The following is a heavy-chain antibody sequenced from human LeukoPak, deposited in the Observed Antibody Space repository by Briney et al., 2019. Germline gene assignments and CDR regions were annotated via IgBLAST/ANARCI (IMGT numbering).Heavy chain of an antibody. CDR1: GFTFSSYA. Sequence: GGSLRLSCAASGFTFSSYAMSWVRQAPGKGLEWVSAISGSGGSTYYADSVKGRFTISRDNSKNTLYLQMNSLRAEDTAVYYCAKAPRPVRFLEWLSPYYFDYWGQGTLVTVSS. D-gene: IGHD3-3*01. J-gene: IGHJ4*02. CDR2: ISGSGGST. CDR3: AKAPRPVRFLEWLSPYYFDY. V-gene: IGHV3-23*01.